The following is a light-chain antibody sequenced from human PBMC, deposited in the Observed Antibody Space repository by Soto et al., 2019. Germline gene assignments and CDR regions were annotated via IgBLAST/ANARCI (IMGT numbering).Light chain of an antibody. Sequence: IVLTQSPGTLSLSPGERATLSCRASQPITSRYLAWYQHQPGHAPRLLIYRTFARAPGIPARFSGGGSGTDFTLTISRLEREDFAVYYCQQYDTSPPTFGQGTRLDIK. CDR3: QQYDTSPPT. V-gene: IGKV3-20*01. CDR1: QPITSRY. J-gene: IGKJ5*01. CDR2: RTF.